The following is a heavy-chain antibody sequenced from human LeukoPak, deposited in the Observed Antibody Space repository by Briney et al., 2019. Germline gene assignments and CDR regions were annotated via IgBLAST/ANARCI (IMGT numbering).Heavy chain of an antibody. Sequence: GGSLRLSCAASGFSFSTHWMSWVRQAPGKGLEWVANMKHDGSEKYYLDSVKGRFTISRDNSKNTLYLQMNSLRAEDTAVYYCAREGRSGSYLIDYWGQGTLVTVSS. D-gene: IGHD1-26*01. CDR3: AREGRSGSYLIDY. J-gene: IGHJ4*02. V-gene: IGHV3-7*01. CDR1: GFSFSTHW. CDR2: MKHDGSEK.